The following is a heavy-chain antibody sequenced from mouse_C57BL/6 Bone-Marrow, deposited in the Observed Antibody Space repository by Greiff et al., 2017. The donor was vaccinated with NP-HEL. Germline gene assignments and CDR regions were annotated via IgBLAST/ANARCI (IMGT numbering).Heavy chain of an antibody. Sequence: VQLQQPGAELVMPGASVKLSCKASGYTFTSYWMHWVKQRPGQGLEWIGEIDPSDSYTNYNQKFKGKSTLTVDKSSSTAYMQLSSLTSEDSAVYYYARSTGTRIGYFDYWGQGTTLTVSS. CDR2: IDPSDSYT. D-gene: IGHD4-1*01. V-gene: IGHV1-69*01. CDR1: GYTFTSYW. CDR3: ARSTGTRIGYFDY. J-gene: IGHJ2*01.